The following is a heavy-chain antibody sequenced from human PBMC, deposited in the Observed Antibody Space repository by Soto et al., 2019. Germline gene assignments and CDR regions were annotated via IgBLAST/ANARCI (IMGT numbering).Heavy chain of an antibody. D-gene: IGHD4-17*01. Sequence: GSLRLSCAASGFTFSSYAMHWVRQAPGKGLEWVAVISYDGSNKYYADSVKGRFTISRDNSKNTLYLQMNSLRAEDTAVYYCARGIGYGDCLFDYWGQGTLVTVS. J-gene: IGHJ4*02. CDR3: ARGIGYGDCLFDY. V-gene: IGHV3-30-3*01. CDR2: ISYDGSNK. CDR1: GFTFSSYA.